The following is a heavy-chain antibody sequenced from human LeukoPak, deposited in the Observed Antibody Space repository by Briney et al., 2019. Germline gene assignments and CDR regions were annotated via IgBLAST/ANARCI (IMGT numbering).Heavy chain of an antibody. CDR1: GGSFSGYY. CDR2: INHSGST. V-gene: IGHV4-34*01. CDR3: ARGRTPYGSGHNWFDP. D-gene: IGHD3-10*01. J-gene: IGHJ5*02. Sequence: SETLSLTCAVYGGSFSGYYWSWIRQPPGKGLEWIGEINHSGSTNYNPSLKSRVTISVDTSKNQISLTLSSVTAADTAVYYCARGRTPYGSGHNWFDPWGQGTLVTVSS.